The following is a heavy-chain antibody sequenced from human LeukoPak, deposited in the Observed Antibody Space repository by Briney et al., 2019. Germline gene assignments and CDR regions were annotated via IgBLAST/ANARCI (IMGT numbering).Heavy chain of an antibody. CDR1: GFTFDDYG. V-gene: IGHV3-11*04. J-gene: IGHJ3*02. CDR3: ARVRIVVVRDAFDI. Sequence: PGGSLRLSCAASGFTFDDYGMSWVRHAPGKGLEWVVYISSSGSNIHYADSVKGRFTISRDNAKNSLYLQMNSLRAEDTAVYYCARVRIVVVRDAFDIWGQGTMVTVSS. D-gene: IGHD3-22*01. CDR2: ISSSGSNI.